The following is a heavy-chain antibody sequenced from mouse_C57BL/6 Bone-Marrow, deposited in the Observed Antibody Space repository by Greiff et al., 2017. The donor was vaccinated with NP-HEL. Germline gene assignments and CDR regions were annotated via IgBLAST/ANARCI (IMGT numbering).Heavy chain of an antibody. V-gene: IGHV14-4*01. CDR3: TTDDYWYFEV. D-gene: IGHD2-3*01. CDR1: GFNIKDDY. Sequence: VQLQQSGAELVRPGASVKLSCTASGFNIKDDYMHWVKQRPEQGLEWIGWIDPENGDTEYASKFQGKATITADTSSNTAYLQLSSLTSEDTAVYYCTTDDYWYFEVWGTGTTVTVSS. J-gene: IGHJ1*03. CDR2: IDPENGDT.